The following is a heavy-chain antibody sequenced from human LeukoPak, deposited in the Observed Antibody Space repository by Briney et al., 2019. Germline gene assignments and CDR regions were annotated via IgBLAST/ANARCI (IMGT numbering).Heavy chain of an antibody. D-gene: IGHD3-10*01. CDR3: ARAGNDYYGSGSYYNVFNY. J-gene: IGHJ4*02. CDR1: GGTFSSYT. CDR2: IIPILGIA. Sequence: ASVKVSCKASGGTFSSYTISWVRQAPGQGLEWMGRIIPILGIANYAQKFQGRVTITADKSTSTAYMELSSLRSEDTAVYYCARAGNDYYGSGSYYNVFNYWGQGTLVTVSS. V-gene: IGHV1-69*02.